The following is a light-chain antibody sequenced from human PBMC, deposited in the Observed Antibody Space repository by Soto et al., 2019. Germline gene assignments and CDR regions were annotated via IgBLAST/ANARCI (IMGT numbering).Light chain of an antibody. CDR3: QHYGSSPRT. CDR1: QSIISNY. Sequence: EIVLPQSPGTLAMSPGERATLSCRASQSIISNYLAWYQQKPGQAPRLLIYGASSRATGIPDRVSGSGSGTDFTLNISRLESEDFAVYYCQHYGSSPRTVGQGTKVEFK. CDR2: GAS. J-gene: IGKJ1*01. V-gene: IGKV3-20*01.